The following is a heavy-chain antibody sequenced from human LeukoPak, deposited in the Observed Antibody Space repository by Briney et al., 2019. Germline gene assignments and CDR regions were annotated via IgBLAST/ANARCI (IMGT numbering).Heavy chain of an antibody. CDR1: GFTFSSYG. CDR2: ISYDGSNK. J-gene: IGHJ4*02. V-gene: IGHV3-30*18. CDR3: AKDRGLYSSTRWYYFDY. D-gene: IGHD2-2*02. Sequence: GRSLRLSCAASGFTFSSYGMHWVRQAPGKGLEGVAVISYDGSNKYYADSVKGRFTISRDNSKNTLYLQMNSLRAEDTAVYYCAKDRGLYSSTRWYYFDYWGQGTLVTVSS.